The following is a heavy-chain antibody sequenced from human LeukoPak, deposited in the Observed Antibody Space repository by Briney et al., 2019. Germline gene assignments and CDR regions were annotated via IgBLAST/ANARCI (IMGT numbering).Heavy chain of an antibody. CDR3: ARWGFGESYYYYGMDV. J-gene: IGHJ6*02. CDR2: IYSGDSTT. D-gene: IGHD3-10*01. V-gene: IGHV3-53*01. Sequence: GGSLRLSCAVSGFTVISNYMNWVRQAPGKGLEWVSVIYSGDSTTYYADSVKGRFTISRDNSKNTLYLQMNSLRAEDTAVYYCARWGFGESYYYYGMDVWGQGTTVTVSS. CDR1: GFTVISNY.